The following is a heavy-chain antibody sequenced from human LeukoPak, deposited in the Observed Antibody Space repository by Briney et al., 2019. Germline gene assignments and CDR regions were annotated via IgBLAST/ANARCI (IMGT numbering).Heavy chain of an antibody. CDR3: ARSSWRSGSYLPHRADAFDI. Sequence: GASVKVSCKASGYTFTSYGISWVRQATGQGLEWMGWMNPNSGNTGYAQKFQGRVTITRNTSISTAYMELSSLRSEDTAVYYCARSSWRSGSYLPHRADAFDIWGQGTMVTVSS. J-gene: IGHJ3*02. D-gene: IGHD1-26*01. CDR2: MNPNSGNT. CDR1: GYTFTSYG. V-gene: IGHV1-8*03.